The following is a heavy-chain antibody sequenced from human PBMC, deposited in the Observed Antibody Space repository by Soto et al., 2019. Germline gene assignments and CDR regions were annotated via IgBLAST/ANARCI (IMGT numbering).Heavy chain of an antibody. CDR3: ARICVGGSCYPDRAFDI. CDR2: IIPILGIA. Sequence: ASVKVSCKASGGTFSSYTISWVRQAPGQGLEWMGRIIPILGIANYAQKFQGRVTITADKSTSTAYMELSSLRSEDTAMYYCARICVGGSCYPDRAFDIWGQGTVVTVSS. CDR1: GGTFSSYT. J-gene: IGHJ3*02. D-gene: IGHD2-15*01. V-gene: IGHV1-69*02.